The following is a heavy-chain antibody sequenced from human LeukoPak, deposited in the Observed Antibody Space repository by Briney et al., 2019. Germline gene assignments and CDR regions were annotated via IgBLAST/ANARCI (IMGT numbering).Heavy chain of an antibody. D-gene: IGHD1-26*01. CDR3: ATNRAGTYDRPFDI. Sequence: PSETLSLTCSVSGGSISSYYWSWIRQPPGKGLEWIGYIYYSGSTNYKPSLKSRLTISVDTSKNQFSLELSSVTATDTAVYFCATNRAGTYDRPFDIWGQGTMVTVSS. CDR2: IYYSGST. CDR1: GGSISSYY. V-gene: IGHV4-59*08. J-gene: IGHJ3*02.